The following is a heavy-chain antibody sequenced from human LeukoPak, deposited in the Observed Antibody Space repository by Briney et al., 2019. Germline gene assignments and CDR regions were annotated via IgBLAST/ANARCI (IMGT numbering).Heavy chain of an antibody. CDR3: ARHRFGHLFDT. CDR1: GDSVSSYY. D-gene: IGHD3-16*01. Sequence: SETLSLTCTVSGDSVSSYYWSWIRQPPGKGLEWIGYIYHTGHTEYNPSLKSRVSISLDTSKSQFSLKLSSVIAADTAVYYCARHRFGHLFDTWGQGTLVTVSS. V-gene: IGHV4-59*02. J-gene: IGHJ4*02. CDR2: IYHTGHT.